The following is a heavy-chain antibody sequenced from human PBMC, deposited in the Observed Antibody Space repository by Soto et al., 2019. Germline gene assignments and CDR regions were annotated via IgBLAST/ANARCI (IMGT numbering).Heavy chain of an antibody. CDR3: ATGGLSIDY. V-gene: IGHV4-59*07. CDR2: IYYSGST. D-gene: IGHD3-16*01. Sequence: PSDTLSLTCTVSGGSISSYYWSWIRQPPGKGLEWIGYIYYSGSTNYNPSLKSRVTISVDTSKNQFSLKLSSVIAADTAVYYCATGGLSIDYWGQGTLVTVSS. J-gene: IGHJ4*02. CDR1: GGSISSYY.